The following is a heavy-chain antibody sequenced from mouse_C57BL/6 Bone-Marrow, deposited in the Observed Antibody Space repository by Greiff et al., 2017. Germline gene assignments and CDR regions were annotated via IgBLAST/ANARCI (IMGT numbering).Heavy chain of an antibody. Sequence: VQLKESGPVLVKPGASVKMSCKASGYTFTDYYMNWVKQSHGKSLEWIGVINPYNGGTSYNQKFKGKATLTVYKSSSTAYMELNSLTSEDSAVYYCARRSPYYFDYWGQGTTLTVSS. J-gene: IGHJ2*01. CDR1: GYTFTDYY. V-gene: IGHV1-19*01. CDR2: INPYNGGT. CDR3: ARRSPYYFDY.